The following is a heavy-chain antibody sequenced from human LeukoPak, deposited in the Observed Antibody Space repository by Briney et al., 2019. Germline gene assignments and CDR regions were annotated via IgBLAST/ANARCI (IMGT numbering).Heavy chain of an antibody. J-gene: IGHJ4*02. D-gene: IGHD2-21*02. CDR2: ISAYNGNT. CDR3: ARAPPAYCGGDCYSDY. Sequence: GASVKVSCKASGYTFASYGISWVRQAPGQGLEWMGWISAYNGNTNYAQKLQGRVTMTTDTSTSTAYMELRSLRSDDTAVYYRARAPPAYCGGDCYSDYWGQGTLVTVSS. CDR1: GYTFASYG. V-gene: IGHV1-18*01.